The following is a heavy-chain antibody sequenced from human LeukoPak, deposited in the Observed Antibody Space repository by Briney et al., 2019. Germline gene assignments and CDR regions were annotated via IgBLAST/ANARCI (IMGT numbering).Heavy chain of an antibody. CDR2: INHSGST. V-gene: IGHV4-34*01. J-gene: IGHJ5*02. CDR1: GGSFSGYY. D-gene: IGHD4-17*01. CDR3: ARHFGYGLKNWFDP. Sequence: PSETLSLTCAVYGGSFSGYYWSWIRQPPGKGLEWIGEINHSGSTNYNPSLKSRVTISVDTSKNQFSLKLSSVTAADTAVYYCARHFGYGLKNWFDPWGQGTLVTVSS.